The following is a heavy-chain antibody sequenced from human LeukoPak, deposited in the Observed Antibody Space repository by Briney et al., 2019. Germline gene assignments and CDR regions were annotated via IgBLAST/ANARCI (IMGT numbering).Heavy chain of an antibody. D-gene: IGHD4-17*01. V-gene: IGHV3-48*02. Sequence: GGSLRLSCAASGFTFSSYSMNWVRQAPGKGLEWVSYISSSSSTIYHADSVKGRFTISRDNAKNSLYLQMNSLRDEDTAVYYCARDSDYGDYLWPPDYWGQGTLVTVSS. CDR3: ARDSDYGDYLWPPDY. CDR2: ISSSSSTI. J-gene: IGHJ4*02. CDR1: GFTFSSYS.